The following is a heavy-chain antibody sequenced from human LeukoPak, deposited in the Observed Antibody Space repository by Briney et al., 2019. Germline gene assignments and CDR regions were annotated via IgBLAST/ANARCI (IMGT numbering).Heavy chain of an antibody. Sequence: ASETLSLTCTVSGGSISSYYWGWVRQPPGKGLEWLGCIYQKGSNYYNPSLKTGVTTSIATPKKQFSLKLSSVTAAATPVTTCARQGMIEVVIPEYFQHWGQGTLDTVSS. CDR1: GGSISSYY. J-gene: IGHJ1*01. D-gene: IGHD3-22*01. CDR2: IYQKGSN. V-gene: IGHV4-59*08. CDR3: ARQGMIEVVIPEYFQH.